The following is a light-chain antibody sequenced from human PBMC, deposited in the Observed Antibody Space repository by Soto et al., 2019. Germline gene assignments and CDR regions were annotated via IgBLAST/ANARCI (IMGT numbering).Light chain of an antibody. CDR3: QQYYSYPFT. V-gene: IGKV1-5*01. J-gene: IGKJ3*01. Sequence: DIQMTQSPSTLSASVGDRVTITCRASQGVVRWLAWYQQKPGKAPKLLIYDASSLESGVPSRFSGSGAGTEFTLTISSLQPDDFATYYCQQYYSYPFTFGPGTKVDIK. CDR2: DAS. CDR1: QGVVRW.